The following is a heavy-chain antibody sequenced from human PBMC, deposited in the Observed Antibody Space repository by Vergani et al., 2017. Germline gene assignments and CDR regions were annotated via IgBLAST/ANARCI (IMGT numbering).Heavy chain of an antibody. Sequence: QVTLKESGPALVKPTQTLTLTCTFSGFSLNTYGMHVTWIRLPPGKALEWLARIDWNDQTYYTTSLRTRITISKDTSKNQVALTMTNMDPVDTATYYCTRTLSDSRGYFIDYWGQGTLVTVSS. D-gene: IGHD3-22*01. V-gene: IGHV2-70*04. CDR3: TRTLSDSRGYFIDY. CDR2: IDWNDQT. J-gene: IGHJ4*02. CDR1: GFSLNTYGMH.